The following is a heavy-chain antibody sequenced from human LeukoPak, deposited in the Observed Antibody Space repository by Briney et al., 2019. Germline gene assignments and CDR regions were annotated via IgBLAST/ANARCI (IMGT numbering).Heavy chain of an antibody. CDR3: ARGGSSSWYGWFDP. V-gene: IGHV4-34*01. J-gene: IGHJ5*02. CDR2: INHSGST. D-gene: IGHD6-13*01. CDR1: GGSFSGYY. Sequence: PSETLSLTCAVYGGSFSGYYWSWIRQPPGNGLEWIGEINHSGSTNYNPSLKSRVTISVDTSKNQFSLKLSSVTAADTAVYYCARGGSSSWYGWFDPWGQGTLVTVSS.